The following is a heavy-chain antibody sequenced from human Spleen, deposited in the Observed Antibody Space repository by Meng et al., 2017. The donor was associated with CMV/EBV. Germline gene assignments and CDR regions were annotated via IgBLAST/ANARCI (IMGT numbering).Heavy chain of an antibody. V-gene: IGHV4-59*12. CDR1: GGSISSYY. D-gene: IGHD6-6*01. CDR3: AREGSSNWFDP. J-gene: IGHJ5*02. CDR2: IYYSGST. Sequence: SETLSLTCTVSGGSISSYYWSWIRQPPGKGLEWIGYIYYSGSTYYNPSLKSRVTISVDTSKNQFSLNLSSVTAADTAVYYCAREGSSNWFDPWGQGTLVTVSS.